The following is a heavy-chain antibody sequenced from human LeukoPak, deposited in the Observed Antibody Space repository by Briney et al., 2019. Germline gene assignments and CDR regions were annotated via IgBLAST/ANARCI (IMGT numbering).Heavy chain of an antibody. D-gene: IGHD3-10*01. J-gene: IGHJ4*02. CDR1: GFTFSSYA. CDR3: AKDRGFGELSYFDY. CDR2: ISWNSGSI. Sequence: GGSLRLSCAASGFTFSSYAMSWVRQAPGKGLKGASGISWNSGSIGYADSVKGRFTISRDNAKNSLYLQMNSLRAEDTALYYCAKDRGFGELSYFDYWGQGTLVTVSS. V-gene: IGHV3-9*01.